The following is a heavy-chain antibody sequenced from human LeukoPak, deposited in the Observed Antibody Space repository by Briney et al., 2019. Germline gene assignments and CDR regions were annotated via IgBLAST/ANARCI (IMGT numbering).Heavy chain of an antibody. V-gene: IGHV4-59*08. Sequence: SETLSLTCTVSGGSINSYYWSWIRQPPGKGLEWIGYIYYSGSTNYNPSLKSRVTISVDTSKNQFSLKLSSVTAADTAVYYCARHDYDFRRGGIVVVTAIDYWGQGTLVTVSS. CDR3: ARHDYDFRRGGIVVVTAIDY. CDR1: GGSINSYY. CDR2: IYYSGST. D-gene: IGHD2-21*02. J-gene: IGHJ4*02.